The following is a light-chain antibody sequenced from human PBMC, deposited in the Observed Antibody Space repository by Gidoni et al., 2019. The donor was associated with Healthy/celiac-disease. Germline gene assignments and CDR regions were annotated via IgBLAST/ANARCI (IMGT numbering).Light chain of an antibody. Sequence: QSALTQPASVSGSPGQSITISCTGTSSDVGSYNLVSWYQQHPGKAPKLMIYEGSKRPSGVSNRFSGSKSGNTSSLTISGLQAEDEADYYCCSEAGSSTLGVFGGGTKLTVL. CDR2: EGS. CDR3: CSEAGSSTLGV. CDR1: SSDVGSYNL. V-gene: IGLV2-23*01. J-gene: IGLJ3*02.